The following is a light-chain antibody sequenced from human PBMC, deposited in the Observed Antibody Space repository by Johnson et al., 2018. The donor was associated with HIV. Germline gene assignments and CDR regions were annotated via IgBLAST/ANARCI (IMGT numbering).Light chain of an antibody. CDR3: GTWDSSLGV. CDR1: SSNIGNNY. J-gene: IGLJ1*01. V-gene: IGLV1-51*02. CDR2: ENN. Sequence: QSILTQPPSVSAAPGQKVTISCSGSSSNIGNNYVSWYQQLPGTAPKLLIYENNKRPSGIPDRFSGSKSGTSATLGITGLQTGDEDDYYCGTWDSSLGVFGTVTKVTVL.